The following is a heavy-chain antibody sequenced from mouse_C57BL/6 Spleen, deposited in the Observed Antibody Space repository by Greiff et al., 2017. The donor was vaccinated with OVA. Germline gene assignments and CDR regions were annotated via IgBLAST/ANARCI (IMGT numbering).Heavy chain of an antibody. V-gene: IGHV5-9-1*02. CDR2: ISSGGDYI. Sequence: EVKLMESGEGLVKPGGSLKLSCAASGFTFSSYAMSWVRQTPEKRLEWVAYISSGGDYIYYADTVKGRFTISRDNARNTLYLQMSSLKSEDTAMYYCTRDLYDDAMDYWGQGTSVTVSS. CDR1: GFTFSSYA. D-gene: IGHD2-3*01. J-gene: IGHJ4*01. CDR3: TRDLYDDAMDY.